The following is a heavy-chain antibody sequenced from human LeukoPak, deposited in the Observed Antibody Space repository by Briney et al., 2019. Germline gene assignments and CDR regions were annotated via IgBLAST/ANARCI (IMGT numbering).Heavy chain of an antibody. D-gene: IGHD3-10*01. CDR2: IKQDGSEK. CDR1: GFTFSTFW. V-gene: IGHV3-7*05. J-gene: IGHJ4*02. CDR3: ARDRGSQDY. Sequence: GGSLRLSCAASGFTFSTFWMSWVRQAPGKGLEWVANIKQDGSEKYYVNSVKGRFTISRDNAKNSLYLQMNSLRAEDTAVYYCARDRGSQDYWGQGTLVTVSS.